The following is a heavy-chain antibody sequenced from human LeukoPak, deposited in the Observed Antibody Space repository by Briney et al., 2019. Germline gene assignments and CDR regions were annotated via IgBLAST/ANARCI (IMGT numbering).Heavy chain of an antibody. J-gene: IGHJ4*02. CDR2: IYYRGST. CDR3: ALWGSSAGFDY. Sequence: SETLSLTCTVSGGSISSSSYYWGWIRQPPGKGLEWIGSIYYRGSTYYNPSLKSRVTISVDTSKNQFSLKLSSVTAADTAVYYCALWGSSAGFDYWGQGTLVTVSS. V-gene: IGHV4-39*07. D-gene: IGHD6-6*01. CDR1: GGSISSSSYY.